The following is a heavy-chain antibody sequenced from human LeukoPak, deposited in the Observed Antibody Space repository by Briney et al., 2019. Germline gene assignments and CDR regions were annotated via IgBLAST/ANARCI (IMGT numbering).Heavy chain of an antibody. Sequence: PGGSLRLSCAVSGFNLNSYAMHWVRQAPGKGLEWVAVIRHDEANSFYADSVQGRFTISRDTSKKLLYLQMNSLRVEDTAVYYCAKEYTPSSPLGELDSWVQATLVTVSS. CDR2: IRHDEANS. V-gene: IGHV3-30*02. J-gene: IGHJ4*02. CDR1: GFNLNSYA. D-gene: IGHD6-6*01. CDR3: AKEYTPSSPLGELDS.